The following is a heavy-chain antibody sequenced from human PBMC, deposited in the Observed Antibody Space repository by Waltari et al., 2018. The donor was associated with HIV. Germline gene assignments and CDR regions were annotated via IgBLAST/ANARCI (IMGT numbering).Heavy chain of an antibody. CDR2: ISIRSSNI. Sequence: EVQLVESGGGLVQPGRSLRLSCAASGFSFSDYAMNGVRQAPGKGLEWISYISIRSSNIKYADSVKGRFTISRDNTKSSLDLHMNNLRDEDTAVYFCARDTLNLYFGLDVWGQGTTVSVSS. V-gene: IGHV3-48*02. CDR3: ARDTLNLYFGLDV. J-gene: IGHJ6*02. CDR1: GFSFSDYA.